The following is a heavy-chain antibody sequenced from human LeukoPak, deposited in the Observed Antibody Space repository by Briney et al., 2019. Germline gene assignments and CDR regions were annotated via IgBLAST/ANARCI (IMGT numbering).Heavy chain of an antibody. D-gene: IGHD2/OR15-2a*01. J-gene: IGHJ4*02. CDR1: EFTFSSYE. V-gene: IGHV3-48*03. CDR2: ISRTGSTI. CDR3: ARSTTIYSVDY. Sequence: GGSLRLSCAASEFTFSSYEMNWVRQAPGKGLEWVSYISRTGSTIYYADSVKGRFTISRDNAKNSLYLQMNSLRAEDTAVYYCARSTTIYSVDYWGQGTLVTVSS.